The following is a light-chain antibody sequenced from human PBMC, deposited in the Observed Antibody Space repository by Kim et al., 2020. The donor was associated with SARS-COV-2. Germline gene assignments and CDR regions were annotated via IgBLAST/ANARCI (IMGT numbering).Light chain of an antibody. CDR2: EVT. Sequence: QSALTQPASVSGSPGQSITISCSGTSSDIGRFGLVSWYQRHPDKAPKLIIYEVTYRPSGISPRFSGSKSGNTASLTISGLQAEDEADFYCSSYAVPGTWIFGGGTKLTVL. V-gene: IGLV2-23*02. CDR1: SSDIGRFGL. CDR3: SSYAVPGTWI. J-gene: IGLJ2*01.